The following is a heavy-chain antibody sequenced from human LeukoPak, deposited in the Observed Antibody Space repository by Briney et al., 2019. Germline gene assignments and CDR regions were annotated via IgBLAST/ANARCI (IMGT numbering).Heavy chain of an antibody. D-gene: IGHD3-3*01. Sequence: SETLSLTCTVSGGSISSYYWSWIRQPPGKGLEWIGEINHSGSTNYNPSLKSRVTISVDTSKNQFSLKLSSVTAADTAVYYCARIVYYDFWSGYYTADNWFDPWGQGTLVTVSS. CDR2: INHSGST. V-gene: IGHV4-34*01. CDR1: GGSISSYY. J-gene: IGHJ5*02. CDR3: ARIVYYDFWSGYYTADNWFDP.